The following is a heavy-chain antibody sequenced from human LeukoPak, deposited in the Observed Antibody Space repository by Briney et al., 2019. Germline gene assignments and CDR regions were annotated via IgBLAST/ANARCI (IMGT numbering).Heavy chain of an antibody. V-gene: IGHV4-39*01. CDR1: GCSISSSSYY. J-gene: IGHJ5*02. D-gene: IGHD2-2*01. CDR2: SYDSGST. Sequence: SETLSLTCTVSGCSISSSSYYWGWIRQPPGKGLEWVGSSYDSGSTYYNPSLKSRVTISVDTSKNQFSLKLSSVTAADTAVYYCARQSDGYCSSTSCYAQLFWFDPWGQGTLVTVSS. CDR3: ARQSDGYCSSTSCYAQLFWFDP.